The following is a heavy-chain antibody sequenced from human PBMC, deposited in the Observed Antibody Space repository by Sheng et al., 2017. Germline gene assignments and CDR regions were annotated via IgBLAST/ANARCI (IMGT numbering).Heavy chain of an antibody. D-gene: IGHD2-15*01. CDR1: GFIFNKYA. Sequence: VRLVDSGGGLVQPGGSLRLSCAASGFIFNKYALHWVRQAPGKGLEWVTMISYDGTKQFYADSVKGRFTVSRDNSKNTLYLQMNSLRVEDTSVYYCAKDAGTWHGDYWGQGALVTVSS. J-gene: IGHJ4*02. CDR3: AKDAGTWHGDY. CDR2: ISYDGTKQ. V-gene: IGHV3-30*01.